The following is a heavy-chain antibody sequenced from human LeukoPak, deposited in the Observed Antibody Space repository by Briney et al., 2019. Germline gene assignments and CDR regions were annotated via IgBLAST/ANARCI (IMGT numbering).Heavy chain of an antibody. Sequence: ASVKVSCKASGYSFTSHYMHWVRQAPGQGLEWMGWINPNSGGTNYAQKFQGRVTMTRDTSISTAYMELSRLRSDDTAVYYCARGNYGGAFDIWGQGTMVTVSS. J-gene: IGHJ3*02. CDR2: INPNSGGT. V-gene: IGHV1-2*02. D-gene: IGHD1-7*01. CDR3: ARGNYGGAFDI. CDR1: GYSFTSHY.